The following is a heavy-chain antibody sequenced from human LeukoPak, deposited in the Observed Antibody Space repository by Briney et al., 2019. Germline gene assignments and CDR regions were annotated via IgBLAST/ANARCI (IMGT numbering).Heavy chain of an antibody. CDR2: IRQDGNEK. V-gene: IGHV3-7*03. D-gene: IGHD3-3*01. CDR3: ATSKLEWLFNFYY. Sequence: GGSLRLSCAASGFTFSSYWMSWVRQAPGKGLEWVANIRQDGNEKYYVDSVKGRFIVSRDNAKNSLYLQINSLRAEDTAVYFCATSKLEWLFNFYYWGQGTLVTVSS. J-gene: IGHJ4*02. CDR1: GFTFSSYW.